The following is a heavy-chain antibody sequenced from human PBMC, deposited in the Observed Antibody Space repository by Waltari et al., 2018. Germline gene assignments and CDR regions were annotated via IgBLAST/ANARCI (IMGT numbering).Heavy chain of an antibody. CDR2: IWYDGSNK. Sequence: QVQLVESGGGVVQPGRSLRLSCAASGFTFSSYGMHWVRQAPGQGLEWVAVIWYDGSNKYYADSVKGRFTISRDNSKNTLYLQMNSLRAEDTAMYYCAKDGLYGDYFFSYYYMDVWGKGTTVTVSS. V-gene: IGHV3-30*18. J-gene: IGHJ6*03. CDR1: GFTFSSYG. D-gene: IGHD4-17*01. CDR3: AKDGLYGDYFFSYYYMDV.